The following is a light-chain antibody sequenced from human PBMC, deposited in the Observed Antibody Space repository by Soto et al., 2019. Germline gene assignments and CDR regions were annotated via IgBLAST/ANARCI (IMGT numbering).Light chain of an antibody. CDR2: ELN. V-gene: IGLV2-8*01. CDR3: CSYAGSYTYV. Sequence: QSALTQPPSASGSPGQSVTISCTGTSSDVGGYDYVSWYQQHPGKAPKLIIYELNKRHSGVPDRFSGSKSGNTASLTISGLQAEGEADYYCCSYAGSYTYVFGTGTKVTVL. J-gene: IGLJ1*01. CDR1: SSDVGGYDY.